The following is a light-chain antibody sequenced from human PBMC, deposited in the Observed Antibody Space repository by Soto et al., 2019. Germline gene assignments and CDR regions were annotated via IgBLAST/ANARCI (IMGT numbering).Light chain of an antibody. Sequence: QSVLTQPRSVSGSPGHSVTISCTGTSSDVGGYSYVSWYQQHPGKAPKLMISDASKRPSGVPDRFSGSKFGNTASLTISGLQAEDEADYYCCSYAGAFTYVFGSGTKVT. CDR1: SSDVGGYSY. CDR2: DAS. CDR3: CSYAGAFTYV. J-gene: IGLJ1*01. V-gene: IGLV2-11*01.